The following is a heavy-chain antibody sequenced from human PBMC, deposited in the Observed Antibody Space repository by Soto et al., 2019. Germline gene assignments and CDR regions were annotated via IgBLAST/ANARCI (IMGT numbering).Heavy chain of an antibody. Sequence: EVQLLESGGGLVQPGGSLRLSCAGSGFTFSSYAMCWVRQAAGKGLEWVSAISGSGGSTYYADSVKGRFTISRDNTKNTLYLQMNSRRAEGTAVYYCAKDKRVKDVVVPAVPDYWGQGTLVTVS. CDR2: ISGSGGST. CDR3: AKDKRVKDVVVPAVPDY. J-gene: IGHJ4*02. V-gene: IGHV3-23*01. CDR1: GFTFSSYA. D-gene: IGHD2-2*01.